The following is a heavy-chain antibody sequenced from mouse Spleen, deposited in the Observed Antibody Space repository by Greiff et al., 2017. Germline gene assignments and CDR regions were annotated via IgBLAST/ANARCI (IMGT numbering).Heavy chain of an antibody. D-gene: IGHD1-2*01. CDR3: ASSTASAY. CDR2: IDPANGNT. V-gene: IGHV14-3*02. J-gene: IGHJ3*01. CDR1: GFNIKDTY. Sequence: VQLQQSGAELVEPGASVKLSCTASGFNIKDTYIHWVKQRPEQGLEWIGRIDPANGNTKYDPKFQGKPTITADTSSNTAYLQLSSLTSEDTAVYYCASSTASAYWGQGTLVTVSA.